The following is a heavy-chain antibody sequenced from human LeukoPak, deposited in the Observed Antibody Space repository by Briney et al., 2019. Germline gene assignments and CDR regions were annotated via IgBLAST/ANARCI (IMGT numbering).Heavy chain of an antibody. CDR1: GDSFRSGY. CDR3: AGGSSRFDC. J-gene: IGHJ4*02. V-gene: IGHV4-59*01. Sequence: PSETLSLTCTVSGDSFRSGYWSWIRQPPGKGLEWVGYTSYRGSTRYSPSLKSRVNMSMEPSLNQCSLRVASVTAAGPAGDLFAGGSSRFDCWGQGTLVTVSS. CDR2: TSYRGST. D-gene: IGHD6-13*01.